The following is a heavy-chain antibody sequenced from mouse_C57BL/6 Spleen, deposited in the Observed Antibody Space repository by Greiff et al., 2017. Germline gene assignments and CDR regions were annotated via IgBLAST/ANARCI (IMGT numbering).Heavy chain of an antibody. CDR2: IYPGDGDT. J-gene: IGHJ3*01. CDR3: SRWLTGTEAFAY. Sequence: VQGVESGPELVKPGASVKISCKASGYAFSSSWMNWVKQRPGKGLEWIGRIYPGDGDTNYNGKFKGKATLTADKSSSKAYLQLSSLTSDDSAVYFCSRWLTGTEAFAYWGQGTLVTVSA. CDR1: GYAFSSSW. D-gene: IGHD4-1*01. V-gene: IGHV1-82*01.